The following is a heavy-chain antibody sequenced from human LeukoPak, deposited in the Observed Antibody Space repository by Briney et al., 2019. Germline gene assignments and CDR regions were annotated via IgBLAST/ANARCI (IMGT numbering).Heavy chain of an antibody. D-gene: IGHD3-10*01. Sequence: ASVKVSCKASGYTFTSYDTNWVRQATGQGLEWMGWMNPNSGNTGYAQKFQGRVTMTRNTSISTAYMELSSLRSEDTAVYYCARDDGGFGELRYWGQGTLVTVSS. CDR3: ARDDGGFGELRY. V-gene: IGHV1-8*01. J-gene: IGHJ4*02. CDR1: GYTFTSYD. CDR2: MNPNSGNT.